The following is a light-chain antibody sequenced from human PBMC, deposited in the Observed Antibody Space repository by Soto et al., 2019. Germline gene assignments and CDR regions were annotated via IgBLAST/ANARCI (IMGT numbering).Light chain of an antibody. CDR1: QSISSW. Sequence: DIQMTQSPSTLSASVGDRVTITCRASQSISSWLAWYQQKPGKAPKLLIYDASSLESGVPSRFSGSGSGTEFPLTISSLQPDDFATYCCQNYNSYSTVGPGTKVDI. CDR3: QNYNSYST. V-gene: IGKV1-5*01. CDR2: DAS. J-gene: IGKJ3*01.